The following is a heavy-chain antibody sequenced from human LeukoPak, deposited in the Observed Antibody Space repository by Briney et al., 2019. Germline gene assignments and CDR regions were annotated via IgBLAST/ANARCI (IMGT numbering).Heavy chain of an antibody. D-gene: IGHD5-24*01. V-gene: IGHV3-23*01. CDR1: GFTFSSYA. Sequence: PGGSLRLSCAVSGFTFSSYAMSWVRQAPGKGLEWVSAISGSDGGTYYADSVKGRFTISRDNSKNTLYLQMNSLRAEDTAVYYCARGLYGHNPGAVFDYWGQGTLVTVSS. CDR2: ISGSDGGT. J-gene: IGHJ4*02. CDR3: ARGLYGHNPGAVFDY.